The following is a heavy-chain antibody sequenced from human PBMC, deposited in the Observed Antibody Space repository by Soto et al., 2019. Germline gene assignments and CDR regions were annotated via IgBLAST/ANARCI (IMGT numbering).Heavy chain of an antibody. D-gene: IGHD6-19*01. Sequence: EVQLLESGGGLVQPGGSLRLSCAASGFTFSSHAMSWFRQAPGKGLEWVSSISVSGGNTYYADSVKGRFTISRDNSKNTLYLQMNSLRAEDTAVYYCVKRAVADTGGRYFDYWGQGTLVTVSS. V-gene: IGHV3-23*01. J-gene: IGHJ4*02. CDR2: ISVSGGNT. CDR1: GFTFSSHA. CDR3: VKRAVADTGGRYFDY.